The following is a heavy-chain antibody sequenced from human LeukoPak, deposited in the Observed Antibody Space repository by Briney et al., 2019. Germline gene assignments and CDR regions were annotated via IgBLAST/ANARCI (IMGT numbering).Heavy chain of an antibody. CDR1: SGSISSGSYY. V-gene: IGHV4-61*01. CDR2: IYYSGFT. D-gene: IGHD3-10*01. J-gene: IGHJ5*02. Sequence: SETLSLTCTVSSGSISSGSYYWSWIRQPPGKGLEWIGYIYYSGFTYYNPSLKSRVTVSVDTSKNQFSLKLSSVTAADTAAYYCARSYGSGSSNWFDPWGQGTLVTVSS. CDR3: ARSYGSGSSNWFDP.